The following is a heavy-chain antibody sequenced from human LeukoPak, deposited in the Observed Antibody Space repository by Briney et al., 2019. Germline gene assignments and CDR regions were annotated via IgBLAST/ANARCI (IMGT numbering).Heavy chain of an antibody. CDR3: ARLRYDFWSGYPLGMDV. CDR1: GFTFSSYW. CDR2: IKQDGSEK. J-gene: IGHJ6*02. D-gene: IGHD3-3*01. V-gene: IGHV3-7*01. Sequence: GGSLRLSCAASGFTFSSYWMSWVRQAPGKGLEWVANIKQDGSEKYYVDSVKGRFTISRDNAKNSLYLQMNSLRAEDTAGYYCARLRYDFWSGYPLGMDVWGQGTTVTVSS.